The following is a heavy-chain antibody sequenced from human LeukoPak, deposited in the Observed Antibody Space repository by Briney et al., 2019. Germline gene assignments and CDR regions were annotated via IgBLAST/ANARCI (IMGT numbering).Heavy chain of an antibody. V-gene: IGHV4-34*01. CDR2: INHSGST. CDR1: GGSFSGYY. J-gene: IGHJ6*03. Sequence: SETLSLTCAVYGGSFSGYYWSWIRQPPGKGLEWIGEINHSGSTNYNPSLKSRVTISVDTSKNQFSLKLSSVTAADTAVYYCARGKTNSRELPKYYYYMDVWGKGTTVTVSS. D-gene: IGHD1-7*01. CDR3: ARGKTNSRELPKYYYYMDV.